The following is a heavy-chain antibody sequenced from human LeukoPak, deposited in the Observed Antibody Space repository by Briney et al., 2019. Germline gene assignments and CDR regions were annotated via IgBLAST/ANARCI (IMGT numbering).Heavy chain of an antibody. V-gene: IGHV4-59*01. D-gene: IGHD3-22*01. CDR1: GGSISSYY. J-gene: IGHJ4*02. CDR3: ARVRRGSSGLSCDY. Sequence: PSETLSLTCTVSGGSISSYYWSWIRQPPGKGLEWIGCIYYSGSANYNPSPKSRVTISVDTSKNQFSLTLSSVTAADTAVYYCARVRRGSSGLSCDYWGQGPLVTVSS. CDR2: IYYSGSA.